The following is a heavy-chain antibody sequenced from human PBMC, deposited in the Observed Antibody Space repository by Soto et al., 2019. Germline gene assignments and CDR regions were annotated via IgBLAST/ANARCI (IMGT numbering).Heavy chain of an antibody. Sequence: EVQLVESGGGLVKPGGSLRLSCAASGFTFSNAWMNWVRQAPGKGLEWVGRIKSKTDGGTTDYAAPVKGRFTISRDDSKNTLYLQMNRLKTEDTAVYYCTTLPHGSWYYYGMDVWGQGTTVTVSS. J-gene: IGHJ6*02. CDR2: IKSKTDGGTT. V-gene: IGHV3-15*07. CDR1: GFTFSNAW. CDR3: TTLPHGSWYYYGMDV. D-gene: IGHD6-13*01.